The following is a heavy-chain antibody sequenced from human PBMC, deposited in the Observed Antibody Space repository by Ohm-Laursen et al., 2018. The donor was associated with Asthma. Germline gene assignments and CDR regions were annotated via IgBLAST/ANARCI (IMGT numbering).Heavy chain of an antibody. V-gene: IGHV3-11*06. CDR3: ARARSGSSYDY. D-gene: IGHD1-26*01. J-gene: IGHJ4*02. Sequence: SLRLSCSASGFNFSDYYMSWIRQAPGKGLEWVSYISSSSSYTNYADSVKGRFTISRDNAKNTLYLQMNSLRAEDTAVYYCARARSGSSYDYWGQGTLVTVSS. CDR2: ISSSSSYT. CDR1: GFNFSDYY.